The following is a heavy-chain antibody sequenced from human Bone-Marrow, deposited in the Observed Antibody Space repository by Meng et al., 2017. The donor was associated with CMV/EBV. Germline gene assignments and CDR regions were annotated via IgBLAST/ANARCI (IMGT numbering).Heavy chain of an antibody. CDR3: AILCDFWSGYYRRSDY. CDR1: GGSFRGYY. V-gene: IGHV4-34*01. Sequence: SETLSLTCAVYGGSFRGYYWSWIRQPPGKGLEWIGEINHSGSTNYNPSLKSRVTISVDTSKNQFSLKLSSVTAADTAVYYCAILCDFWSGYYRRSDYWGQGTLVTVSS. J-gene: IGHJ4*02. D-gene: IGHD3-3*01. CDR2: INHSGST.